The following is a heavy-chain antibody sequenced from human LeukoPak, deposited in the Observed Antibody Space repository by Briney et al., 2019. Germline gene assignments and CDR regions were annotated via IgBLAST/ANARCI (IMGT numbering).Heavy chain of an antibody. D-gene: IGHD2-21*02. CDR2: IIPIFGTA. Sequence: ASVKASCKASGGTFSSYAISWVRQAPGQGLEWMGGIIPIFGTANYAQKFQGRVTITADESTSTAYMELSSLRSEDTAVYYCARCVTSPSGYYYYMDVWGKGTTVTVSS. J-gene: IGHJ6*03. V-gene: IGHV1-69*13. CDR1: GGTFSSYA. CDR3: ARCVTSPSGYYYYMDV.